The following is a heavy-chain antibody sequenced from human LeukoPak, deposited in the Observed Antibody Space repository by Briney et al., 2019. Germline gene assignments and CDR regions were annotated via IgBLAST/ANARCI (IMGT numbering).Heavy chain of an antibody. J-gene: IGHJ4*02. CDR3: ARDSQTGELDY. V-gene: IGHV1-18*01. D-gene: IGHD7-27*01. CDR2: ISAYNGNT. CDR1: GYTFTSYG. Sequence: ASVKVSCRASGYTFTSYGISWVRQAPGQGLEWMGWISAYNGNTNYAQKLQGRVTMTTDASTSTAYVELRSLRSDDTAVYYCARDSQTGELDYWGQGTLVTVSS.